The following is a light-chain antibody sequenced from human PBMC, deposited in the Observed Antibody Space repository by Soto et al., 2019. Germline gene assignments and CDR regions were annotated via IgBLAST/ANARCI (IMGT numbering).Light chain of an antibody. J-gene: IGKJ1*01. CDR3: QQYERYST. CDR2: KAS. Sequence: DYQVTQSRSTVSASVGDRVTITCRASQNIYTWLAWYQQKPGIAPKLLIHKASTLESGVPSRFSGSGYGTEFTLTISGLQPEDSATYYCQQYERYSTFGQGTKVDIK. CDR1: QNIYTW. V-gene: IGKV1-5*03.